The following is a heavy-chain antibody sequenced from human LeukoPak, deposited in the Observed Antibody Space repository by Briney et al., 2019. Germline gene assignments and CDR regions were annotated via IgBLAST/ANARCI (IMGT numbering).Heavy chain of an antibody. CDR1: GGTFSSYT. Sequence: ASVKVSCKASGGTFSSYTISWVRQAPGQGLEWMGRIIPILGIANYAQKFQGRVTITADKSTSTAYMELSSLRSEDTAVYYCARGITGTDAFDIWGQGTMVTVSS. CDR2: IIPILGIA. D-gene: IGHD1-14*01. V-gene: IGHV1-69*02. J-gene: IGHJ3*02. CDR3: ARGITGTDAFDI.